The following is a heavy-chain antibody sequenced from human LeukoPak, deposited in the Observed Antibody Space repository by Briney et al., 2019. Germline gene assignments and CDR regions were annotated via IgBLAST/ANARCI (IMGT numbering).Heavy chain of an antibody. Sequence: SETLSLTCTVSGGSISSGSYYWSWIRQPAGKGLEWIGRIYTSGSPNYNPSLKSRVTISVDTSKNQFSLELSSVTAADTAVYYCAREDRYCSGGSCYSWGQGTLVTVSS. CDR2: IYTSGSP. V-gene: IGHV4-61*02. J-gene: IGHJ4*02. CDR3: AREDRYCSGGSCYS. CDR1: GGSISSGSYY. D-gene: IGHD2-15*01.